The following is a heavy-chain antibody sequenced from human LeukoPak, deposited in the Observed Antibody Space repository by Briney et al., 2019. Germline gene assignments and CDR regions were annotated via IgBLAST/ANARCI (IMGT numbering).Heavy chain of an antibody. CDR1: GYTFTSYA. D-gene: IGHD3-10*01. CDR2: IIPIFGTA. J-gene: IGHJ3*02. Sequence: ASVKVSCKASGYTFTSYAISWVRQAPGLGLEWMGGIIPIFGTANYAQKFQGRVTITADESTSTAYMELSSLRSEDTAVYYCARALYGSGSVSAFDIWGQGTMVTVSS. V-gene: IGHV1-69*13. CDR3: ARALYGSGSVSAFDI.